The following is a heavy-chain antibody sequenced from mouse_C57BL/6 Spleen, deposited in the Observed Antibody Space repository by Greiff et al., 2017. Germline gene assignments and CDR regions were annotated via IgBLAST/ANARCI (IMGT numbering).Heavy chain of an antibody. CDR1: GFTFSDYY. CDR3: ARGGDGYPFDY. CDR2: ISNGGGST. D-gene: IGHD2-3*01. J-gene: IGHJ2*01. Sequence: EVKVVESGGGLVQPGGSLKLSCAASGFTFSDYYMYWVRQTPEKRLEWVAYISNGGGSTYYPDTVKGRFTISRDNAKNTLYLQMSRLKSEDTAIYYCARGGDGYPFDYWGQGTTLTVSS. V-gene: IGHV5-12*01.